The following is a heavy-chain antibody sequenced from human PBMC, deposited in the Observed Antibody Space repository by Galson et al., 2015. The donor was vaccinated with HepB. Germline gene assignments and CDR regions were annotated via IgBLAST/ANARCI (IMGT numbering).Heavy chain of an antibody. CDR3: ARDCSGGSCSNLEYYYYGMDV. CDR1: GYTFTSYG. J-gene: IGHJ6*02. V-gene: IGHV1-18*01. D-gene: IGHD2-15*01. CDR2: ISAYNGNT. Sequence: SVKVSCKASGYTFTSYGISWVRQAPGQGLEWMGWISAYNGNTNYAQKLQGRVTMTTDTSTSTAYMELRSLRSDDTAVYYCARDCSGGSCSNLEYYYYGMDVWGQGTTVTISS.